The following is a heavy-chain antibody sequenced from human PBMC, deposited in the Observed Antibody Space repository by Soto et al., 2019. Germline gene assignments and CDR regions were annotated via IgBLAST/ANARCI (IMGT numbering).Heavy chain of an antibody. CDR2: ISAYNGNT. V-gene: IGHV1-18*01. CDR3: ARPARNLLDSGGFYYYYGMDV. D-gene: IGHD2-15*01. J-gene: IGHJ6*02. Sequence: ASVKVSCKASGYTFTSYGISWVRKAPGQGLEWMGWISAYNGNTNYAQKLQGRVTMTTDTSTSTAYMELRSLRSDDTAVYYCARPARNLLDSGGFYYYYGMDVWGQGTTVTVSS. CDR1: GYTFTSYG.